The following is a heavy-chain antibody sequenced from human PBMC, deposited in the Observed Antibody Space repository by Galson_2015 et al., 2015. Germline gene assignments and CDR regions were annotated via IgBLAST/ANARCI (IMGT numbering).Heavy chain of an antibody. J-gene: IGHJ4*02. CDR3: ARDRARYSYGFYFDY. CDR2: ISYDGSNK. Sequence: SLRLSCAASGFTFSSYAMHWVRQAPGKGLEWVAVISYDGSNKYYADSVKGRFTISRDNSKNTLYLQMNSLRAEDTAVYYCARDRARYSYGFYFDYWGQGTLVTVSS. CDR1: GFTFSSYA. V-gene: IGHV3-30-3*01. D-gene: IGHD5-18*01.